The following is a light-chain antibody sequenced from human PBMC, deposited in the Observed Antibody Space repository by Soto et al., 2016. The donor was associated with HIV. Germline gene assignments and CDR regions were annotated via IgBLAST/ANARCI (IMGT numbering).Light chain of an antibody. J-gene: IGKJ2*01. CDR3: LQDYDRPYT. CDR1: QGIKNE. CDR2: ATS. V-gene: IGKV1-6*01. Sequence: AIQMTQSPSSLSASLGDRVTITCRASQGIKNELGWYQQKPGKAPKLLIYATSSLGGGVPSRFSGSGSGTDFTLTISSLQPEDSASYFXLQDYDRPYTFGLGDQAGDQT.